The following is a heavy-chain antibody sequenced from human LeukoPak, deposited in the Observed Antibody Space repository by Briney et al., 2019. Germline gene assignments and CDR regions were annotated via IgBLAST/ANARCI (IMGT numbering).Heavy chain of an antibody. CDR2: IYYSGST. CDR1: GGSISSYY. D-gene: IGHD5-18*01. J-gene: IGHJ6*03. CDR3: ASCERGYRYGYDYYYYMDV. V-gene: IGHV4-59*01. Sequence: PSETLSLTCTVSGGSISSYYWSWIRQPPGKGLDWIGYIYYSGSTNYNPSLKSRVTISVDTSKNQFSLKLSSVTAADTAVYYCASCERGYRYGYDYYYYMDVWGKGTTVTVSS.